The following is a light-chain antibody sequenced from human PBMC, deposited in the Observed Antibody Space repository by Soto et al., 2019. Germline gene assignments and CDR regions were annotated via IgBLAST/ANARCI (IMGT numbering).Light chain of an antibody. Sequence: EIVLTQSRATLSLSPGRRSTLSCRASQSVSTYLAWYQQKAVRPPRVLIYDASNRATGIPDRFTGSESGTDFTLTIRRMAPEDFAVDDCQQYGSSGTFGQGTKVDIK. CDR3: QQYGSSGT. J-gene: IGKJ1*01. CDR2: DAS. V-gene: IGKV3-20*01. CDR1: QSVSTY.